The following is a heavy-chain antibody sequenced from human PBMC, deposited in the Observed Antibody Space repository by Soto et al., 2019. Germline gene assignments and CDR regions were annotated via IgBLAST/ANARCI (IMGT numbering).Heavy chain of an antibody. V-gene: IGHV2-5*02. Sequence: QITLKESGPTLVKPTQTLTLTCTFSGFSLSTSGVGVGWIRQPPGKALEWLALIYWDGDTRYSPSLKSRLTITKDASKSQVVLTMTNMDPVDTATYYCAHSPRAWEPPSYWGQGTLVTVSS. CDR3: AHSPRAWEPPSY. CDR2: IYWDGDT. CDR1: GFSLSTSGVG. J-gene: IGHJ4*02. D-gene: IGHD1-26*01.